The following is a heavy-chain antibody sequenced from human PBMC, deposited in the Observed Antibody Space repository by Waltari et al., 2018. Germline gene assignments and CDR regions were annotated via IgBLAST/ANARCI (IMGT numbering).Heavy chain of an antibody. CDR3: AANWNYGGVY. V-gene: IGHV3-30*02. J-gene: IGHJ4*02. CDR2: IQYDGTNK. D-gene: IGHD1-7*01. CDR1: GFTFRNYG. Sequence: QVELVESGGGVGQSGGSLRLSCAASGFTFRNYGMHWVRQAPGKGLGWVAFIQYDGTNKYYADSVKGRFTISRDNSKNTLYLQMNSLRSEDTAVYFCAANWNYGGVYWGQGTLVAVSS.